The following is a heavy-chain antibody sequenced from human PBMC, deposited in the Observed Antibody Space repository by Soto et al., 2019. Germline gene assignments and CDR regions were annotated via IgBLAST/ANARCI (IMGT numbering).Heavy chain of an antibody. CDR3: ARDPSYHYDSSGYYSAAFDI. Sequence: QVQLVQSGAEVKKPGASVNVSCKASGYTFTSYAISWVRQAPGQGLEWMGWINAYNGDTNYAPNLXXRVTLTTDTSTXTXYXXLRSLRSDDTAVYYCARDPSYHYDSSGYYSAAFDIWGQGTMVTVSS. CDR2: INAYNGDT. D-gene: IGHD3-22*01. J-gene: IGHJ3*02. V-gene: IGHV1-18*01. CDR1: GYTFTSYA.